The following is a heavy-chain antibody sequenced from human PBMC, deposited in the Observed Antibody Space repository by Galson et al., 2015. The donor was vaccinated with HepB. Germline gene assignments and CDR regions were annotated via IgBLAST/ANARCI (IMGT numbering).Heavy chain of an antibody. J-gene: IGHJ4*02. V-gene: IGHV3-7*01. CDR3: ARTSGSF. CDR2: IKQDGSEK. Sequence: SLRLSCAASGFTFTTYWMSWVRQAPGKGLEWVANIKQDGSEKYYVDSVKGRFTISRDNAKSSVFLQMYTLRAEDTAVYYCARTSGSFWGQGTLVTVSS. CDR1: GFTFTTYW. D-gene: IGHD1-26*01.